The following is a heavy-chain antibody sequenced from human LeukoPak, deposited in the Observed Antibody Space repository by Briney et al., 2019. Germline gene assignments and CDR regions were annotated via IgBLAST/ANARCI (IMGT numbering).Heavy chain of an antibody. V-gene: IGHV4-59*08. J-gene: IGHJ4*02. CDR1: GGSMSPYH. CDR3: ARAVSGRFDY. CDR2: IYYSGST. D-gene: IGHD6-19*01. Sequence: PSETLSLTCTVSGGSMSPYHWGWIRQPPGKGLEWTGYIYYSGSTNYNPSLNSRVSISVDTSKNQFSLRLSSVTAADTAIYYCARAVSGRFDYWGQGTLVTVSS.